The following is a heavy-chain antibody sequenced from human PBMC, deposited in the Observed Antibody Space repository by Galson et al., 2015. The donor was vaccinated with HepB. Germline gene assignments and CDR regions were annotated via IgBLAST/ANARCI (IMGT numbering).Heavy chain of an antibody. Sequence: SVKVSCKASGYTFTSYGISWVRQAPGQGLEWMGWISAYNGNTNYAQKLQGRVTMTTDTSTSTAYMELRSLRSDDTAVYYCARLQEDYGGNQYYFDYWGQGTLVTVSS. V-gene: IGHV1-18*04. CDR1: GYTFTSYG. CDR3: ARLQEDYGGNQYYFDY. J-gene: IGHJ4*02. CDR2: ISAYNGNT. D-gene: IGHD4-23*01.